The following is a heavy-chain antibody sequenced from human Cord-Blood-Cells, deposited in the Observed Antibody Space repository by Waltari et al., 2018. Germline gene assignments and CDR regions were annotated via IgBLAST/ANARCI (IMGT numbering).Heavy chain of an antibody. CDR1: GGSISSSSYY. CDR2: IYYSGRP. V-gene: IGHV4-39*01. CDR3: ARHSVAGFYAYYFDY. D-gene: IGHD6-19*01. J-gene: IGHJ4*02. Sequence: QLQLQESGPGLVKPSETLSLTCTVSGGSISSSSYYWGWIRQPPGKGLEWIGSIYYSGRPSSNPSLKSRVTISVDTSKNQFSLKLSSVTAADTAVYYCARHSVAGFYAYYFDYWGQGTLVTVSS.